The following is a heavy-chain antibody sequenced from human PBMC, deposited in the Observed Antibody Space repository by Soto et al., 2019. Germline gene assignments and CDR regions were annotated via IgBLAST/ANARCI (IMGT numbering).Heavy chain of an antibody. J-gene: IGHJ4*02. CDR3: ARDRGLSGASCPSDY. D-gene: IGHD3-10*01. CDR2: IYSGGST. Sequence: EVQLVESGGGLVQPGGSLRLSCAASGFTVSSNYMSWVRQAPGKGLEWVSVIYSGGSTYYADSVRGRFTISRDNSKNTLYLQMNSLRAEDTAVYYCARDRGLSGASCPSDYWGQGTLVTVSS. CDR1: GFTVSSNY. V-gene: IGHV3-66*01.